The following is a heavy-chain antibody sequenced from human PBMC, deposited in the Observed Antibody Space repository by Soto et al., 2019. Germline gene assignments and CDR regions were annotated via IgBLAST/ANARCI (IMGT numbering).Heavy chain of an antibody. D-gene: IGHD3-10*01. CDR1: GFTFSSYS. CDR3: ARCGMKREISITMVRDPPCYYMDV. J-gene: IGHJ6*03. Sequence: GGSLRLSCAASGFTFSSYSMNWVRQAPGKGLEWVSSISSSSSYIYYADSVKGRFTISRDNAKNSLYLQMNSLRAEDTAVYYCARCGMKREISITMVRDPPCYYMDVWGKGTTVTVSS. V-gene: IGHV3-21*01. CDR2: ISSSSSYI.